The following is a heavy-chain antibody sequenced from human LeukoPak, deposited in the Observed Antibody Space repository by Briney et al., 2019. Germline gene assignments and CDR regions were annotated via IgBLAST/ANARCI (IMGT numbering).Heavy chain of an antibody. CDR3: AKVGRKWIQPRDYFDY. V-gene: IGHV3-9*01. CDR2: ISWNSGSI. CDR1: GFTFDDYA. D-gene: IGHD5-18*01. Sequence: PGRSLRLSCAASGFTFDDYAMHWVRQAPGKGLEWVSGISWNSGSIGYADSVKGRFTISRDNAKNSLYLQMNSLRAEDTAVYYCAKVGRKWIQPRDYFDYWGQGTLVTVSS. J-gene: IGHJ4*02.